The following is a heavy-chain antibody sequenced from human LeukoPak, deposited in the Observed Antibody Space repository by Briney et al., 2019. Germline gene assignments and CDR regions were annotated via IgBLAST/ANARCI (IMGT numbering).Heavy chain of an antibody. CDR1: GGSISNYY. Sequence: SETLSLTCIVSGGSISNYYWSWIRQPPGKGLEWIGYIYYSGSTNYNPSLKSRVTISVDTSKNQFSLKLSSVTAADTAVYYCARDNGWSADFWGQGTLVTVSS. V-gene: IGHV4-59*01. D-gene: IGHD2-15*01. CDR2: IYYSGST. CDR3: ARDNGWSADF. J-gene: IGHJ4*02.